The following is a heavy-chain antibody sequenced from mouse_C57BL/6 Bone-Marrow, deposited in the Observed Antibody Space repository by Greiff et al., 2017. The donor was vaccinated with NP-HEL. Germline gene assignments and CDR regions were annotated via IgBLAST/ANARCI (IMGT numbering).Heavy chain of an antibody. D-gene: IGHD2-3*01. CDR2: IYPRSGNT. CDR3: ARCSGYSNYFDY. J-gene: IGHJ2*01. V-gene: IGHV1-81*01. CDR1: GYTFTSYG. Sequence: VQLKQSGAELARPGASVKLSCKASGYTFTSYGISWVKQRTGQGLEWIGEIYPRSGNTYYNEKFKGKATLTADKSSSTAYMELRSLTSEDSAVYFCARCSGYSNYFDYWGQGTTLTVSS.